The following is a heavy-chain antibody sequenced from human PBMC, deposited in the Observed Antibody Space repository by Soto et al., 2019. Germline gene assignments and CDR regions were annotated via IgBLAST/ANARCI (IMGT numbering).Heavy chain of an antibody. CDR3: ATDLVGATQYYGMDV. D-gene: IGHD1-26*01. Sequence: EVQLLESGGGLVQPGGSLRLSCAASGFTFSSYAMSWVRQAPGKGLEWVSAISGSGGSTYYADSVKGRFTISRDNSKNTLYLQMNSLRAEDTAVYYCATDLVGATQYYGMDVWGQGTTVPVSS. CDR1: GFTFSSYA. CDR2: ISGSGGST. V-gene: IGHV3-23*01. J-gene: IGHJ6*02.